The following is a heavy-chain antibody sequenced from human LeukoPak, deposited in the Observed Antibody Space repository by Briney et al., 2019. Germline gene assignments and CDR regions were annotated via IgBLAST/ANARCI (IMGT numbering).Heavy chain of an antibody. J-gene: IGHJ6*02. CDR2: INHNGNVN. CDR3: ARGGGLDV. Sequence: PGGSLRLFCAVSGFTFTSYWMSWVRQAPGKGLEWVASINHNGNVNYYVDSVKGRFTISRDNAKNSLYLQMSNLRAEDTAVYFCARGGGLDVWGQGATVTVSS. V-gene: IGHV3-7*03. CDR1: GFTFTSYW. D-gene: IGHD3-16*01.